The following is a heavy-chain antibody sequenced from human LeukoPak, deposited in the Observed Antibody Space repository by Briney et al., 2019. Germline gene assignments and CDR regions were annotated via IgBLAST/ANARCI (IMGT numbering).Heavy chain of an antibody. V-gene: IGHV4-59*08. D-gene: IGHD5-12*01. CDR1: GGSISSYY. CDR2: IYYSGST. Sequence: PSETLSLTCTVSGGSISSYYWSWIRQPPGKGLEWIGYIYYSGSTNYNPSLKSRVTISVDTSKNQFSLKLSSVTAADTAVYYCARYPRYSGYDYFDYWSQGALVTVSS. J-gene: IGHJ4*02. CDR3: ARYPRYSGYDYFDY.